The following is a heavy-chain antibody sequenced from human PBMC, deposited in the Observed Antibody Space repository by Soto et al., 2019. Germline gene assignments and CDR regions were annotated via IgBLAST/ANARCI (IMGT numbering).Heavy chain of an antibody. J-gene: IGHJ4*02. Sequence: ASVKVSCKASGYTFTSYAMHWVRQAPGQRLEWMGWINAGNVNTKYSQKFQGRVTITRDTSTSTAYMELRSLRSDDTAVYYCARDYGSREFDYWGQGTLVTVSS. D-gene: IGHD3-10*01. CDR2: INAGNVNT. V-gene: IGHV1-3*01. CDR1: GYTFTSYA. CDR3: ARDYGSREFDY.